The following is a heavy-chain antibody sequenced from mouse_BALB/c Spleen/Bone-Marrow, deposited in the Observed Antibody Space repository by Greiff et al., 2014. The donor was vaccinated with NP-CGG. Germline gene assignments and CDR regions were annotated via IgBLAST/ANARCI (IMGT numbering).Heavy chain of an antibody. V-gene: IGHV1S22*01. D-gene: IGHD4-1*02. J-gene: IGHJ2*01. CDR1: GYTFTSYW. CDR2: IYPGSGST. CDR3: TREGPTGTGGDY. Sequence: LQHPGSELVRPGASVKLSCKASGYTFTSYWMHWVKQRPGQGLEWIGNIYPGSGSTNYDEKFKSKATLTVDTSSSTAYMQLSSLTSEDSAVYYCTREGPTGTGGDYWGQGTTLTVSS.